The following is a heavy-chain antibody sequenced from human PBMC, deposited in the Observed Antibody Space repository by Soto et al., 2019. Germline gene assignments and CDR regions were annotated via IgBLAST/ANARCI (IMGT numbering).Heavy chain of an antibody. D-gene: IGHD6-13*01. J-gene: IGHJ3*02. CDR1: GYTFTSYA. CDR3: ARGARIAAAENSPDAFDI. Sequence: ASVKVSCKASGYTFTSYAMHWVRQAPGQRLEWMGWINAGNGNTKYSQKFQGRVTITRDTSASTAYMELSSLRSEDTAVYYCARGARIAAAENSPDAFDIWGQGTMVTVSS. V-gene: IGHV1-3*01. CDR2: INAGNGNT.